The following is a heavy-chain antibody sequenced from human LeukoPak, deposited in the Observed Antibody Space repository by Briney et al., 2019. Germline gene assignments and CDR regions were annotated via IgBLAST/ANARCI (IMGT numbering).Heavy chain of an antibody. J-gene: IGHJ4*02. Sequence: GGSLRLSCAASGFTFDDFGMSWVRQAPGKGLEWVSYISSSSSTIYYADSVKGRFTISRDNAKNSLYLQMNSLRAEDTAVYYCARDSIAAIIWGQGTLVTVSS. CDR3: ARDSIAAII. CDR1: GFTFDDFG. D-gene: IGHD6-13*01. V-gene: IGHV3-48*01. CDR2: ISSSSSTI.